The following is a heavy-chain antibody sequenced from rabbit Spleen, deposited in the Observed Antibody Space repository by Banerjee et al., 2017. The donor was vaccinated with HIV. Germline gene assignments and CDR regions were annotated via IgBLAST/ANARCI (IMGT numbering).Heavy chain of an antibody. CDR2: IVAGSSGTT. J-gene: IGHJ4*01. CDR1: GFSFSSSYW. V-gene: IGHV1S45*01. D-gene: IGHD1-1*01. Sequence: QEQLVESGGDLVKPEGSLTLTCTASGFSFSSSYWICWVRQAPGKGLEWIACIVAGSSGTTYYASWAKGRFTISKTSSTTVTLQMTSLTAADTATYFCARGTNSNGYGSNLWGPGTLVTVS. CDR3: ARGTNSNGYGSNL.